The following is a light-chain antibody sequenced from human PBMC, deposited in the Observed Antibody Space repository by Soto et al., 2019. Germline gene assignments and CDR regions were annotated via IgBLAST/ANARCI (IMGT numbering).Light chain of an antibody. CDR2: WAS. CDR3: QQYYSTPYT. Sequence: DIVMTQSPDSLAVSLGERATINCKSSQSVLYSSNNKNYLAWYQQKPGQPPKLLIYWASTRESRVPDRFSGSGSGTDFTLTISSLQAEAVAVYYCQQYYSTPYTFGQGTKLEIK. CDR1: QSVLYSSNNKNY. J-gene: IGKJ2*01. V-gene: IGKV4-1*01.